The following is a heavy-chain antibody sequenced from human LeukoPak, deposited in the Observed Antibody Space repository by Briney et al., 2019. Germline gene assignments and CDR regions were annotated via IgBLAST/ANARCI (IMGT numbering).Heavy chain of an antibody. CDR2: INHSGST. D-gene: IGHD3-22*01. CDR1: GGSFSGYY. V-gene: IGHV4-34*01. J-gene: IGHJ6*03. CDR3: ARGLRITMIVVGPSGYMDV. Sequence: NPSETLSLTCAVYGGSFSGYYWSWIRQPPGKGLEWIGEINHSGSTNYNPSLKSRVTISVDTSKNQFSLKLSSVTAADTAVYYCARGLRITMIVVGPSGYMDVWGKGTTVTVSS.